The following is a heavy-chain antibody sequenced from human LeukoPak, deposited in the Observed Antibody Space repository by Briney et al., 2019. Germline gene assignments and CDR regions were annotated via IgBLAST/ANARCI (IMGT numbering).Heavy chain of an antibody. V-gene: IGHV1-2*02. J-gene: IGHJ4*02. CDR1: GYTLTEHY. CDR3: STEDKYCTGANCGVF. CDR2: IIPDSGGT. Sequence: ASAKVSCKASGYTLTEHYIHWVRQAPGQGLEWMGFIIPDSGGTTYQQNFQGRVTMTRDTSISTFYMELSSLRPDDTAVYYCSTEDKYCTGANCGVFWGQGTLVTVSS. D-gene: IGHD2-8*02.